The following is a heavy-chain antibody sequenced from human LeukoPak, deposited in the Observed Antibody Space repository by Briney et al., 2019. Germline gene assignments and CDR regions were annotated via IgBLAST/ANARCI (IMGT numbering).Heavy chain of an antibody. V-gene: IGHV3-15*01. D-gene: IGHD3-3*01. J-gene: IGHJ4*02. CDR1: GSNFSNAW. Sequence: PGGSLRLSCAASGSNFSNAWLTWVRQAPGKGLEWVGRIKSKKDGEITDYAAPVKGRFTISRDDSKDTLYLQMNSLKTEDTAVYHCSTGGGVLRFLGGQGTLVTVSS. CDR3: STGGGVLRFL. CDR2: IKSKKDGEIT.